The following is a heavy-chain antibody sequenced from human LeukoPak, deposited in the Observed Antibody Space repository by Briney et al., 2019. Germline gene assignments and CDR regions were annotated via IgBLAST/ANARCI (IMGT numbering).Heavy chain of an antibody. CDR3: AASPGGTPFFDY. J-gene: IGHJ4*02. Sequence: ASVKVSCKASGYTFTSYGISWVRQAPGQGLEWMGWISAYNGNTNYAQKLQGRVTMTTDISTSTAYMELRSLRSDDTAVYYCAASPGGTPFFDYWGQGTLVTVSS. CDR2: ISAYNGNT. CDR1: GYTFTSYG. D-gene: IGHD3-16*01. V-gene: IGHV1-18*01.